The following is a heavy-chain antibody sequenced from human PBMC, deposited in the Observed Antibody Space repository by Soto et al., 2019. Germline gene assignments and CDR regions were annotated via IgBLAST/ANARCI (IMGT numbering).Heavy chain of an antibody. CDR3: RTQWLD. D-gene: IGHD6-19*01. CDR1: GFIFSNAW. Sequence: PGGSLRLSCAASGFIFSNAWMSWVRQAPGKGLEWVGRIKKKADGGTTDYAAPLKRRFTISRDDYTTTLYLQMSSLKTENTAVYYCRTQWLDWGQGTLVTVSS. J-gene: IGHJ4*02. CDR2: IKKKADGGTT. V-gene: IGHV3-15*01.